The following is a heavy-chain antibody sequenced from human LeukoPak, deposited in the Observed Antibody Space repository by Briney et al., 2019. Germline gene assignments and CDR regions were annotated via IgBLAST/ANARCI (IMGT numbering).Heavy chain of an antibody. CDR1: GYTFTSYG. CDR3: ARDYDSSGSYYPLNWFDP. V-gene: IGHV1-18*01. D-gene: IGHD3-22*01. CDR2: ISAYNGNT. Sequence: ASVKVSCKASGYTFTSYGISWVRQAPGQGLEWMGWISAYNGNTNYAQKLQGRVTMTTDTSTSTAYMELRSLRSDDTAVYYCARDYDSSGSYYPLNWFDPWGQGTLVTVSS. J-gene: IGHJ5*02.